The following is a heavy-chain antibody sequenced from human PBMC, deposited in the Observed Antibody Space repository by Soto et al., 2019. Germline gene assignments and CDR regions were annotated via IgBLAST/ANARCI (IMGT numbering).Heavy chain of an antibody. Sequence: GGSLRLSCAASGFTFSNSWMNWVRQAPGKGLEWVGRIKSKTDGGTTDYAAPVKGRFTISRDDSKNTLYLQMNSLKTEDTAVYYCTAFEVIFGVVILFNYWGQGTLVTVSS. CDR2: IKSKTDGGTT. CDR1: GFTFSNSW. CDR3: TAFEVIFGVVILFNY. V-gene: IGHV3-15*07. D-gene: IGHD3-3*01. J-gene: IGHJ4*02.